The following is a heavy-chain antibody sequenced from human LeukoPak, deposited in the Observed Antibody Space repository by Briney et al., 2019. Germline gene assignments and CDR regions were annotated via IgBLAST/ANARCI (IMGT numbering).Heavy chain of an antibody. V-gene: IGHV3-30*03. CDR3: ARDLSGIAGYTYGRGIDY. CDR1: GFTFNTYG. Sequence: PGGSLRLSCAASGFTFNTYGMHWVRQAPGKGLEWVAVISYDGSNKYYADSVRGRFTISRDNSKNTLYLQMNSLRAEDTAVYYCARDLSGIAGYTYGRGIDYWGQGTLVTVSS. D-gene: IGHD5-18*01. J-gene: IGHJ4*02. CDR2: ISYDGSNK.